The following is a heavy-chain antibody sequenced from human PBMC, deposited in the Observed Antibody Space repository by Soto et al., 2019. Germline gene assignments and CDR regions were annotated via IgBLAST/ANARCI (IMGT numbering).Heavy chain of an antibody. D-gene: IGHD5-12*01. CDR2: IKQDGSEE. V-gene: IGHV3-7*01. Sequence: GGSLRLSCVGSGFTFQTYWMTWVRQAPGKGLEWVANIKQDGSEEHYVDSGKGRFTISRDNAKNSLYLQMNSLRAEDTAVYYCASQRRDGYFGDYWGQGTLVTVS. J-gene: IGHJ4*02. CDR1: GFTFQTYW. CDR3: ASQRRDGYFGDY.